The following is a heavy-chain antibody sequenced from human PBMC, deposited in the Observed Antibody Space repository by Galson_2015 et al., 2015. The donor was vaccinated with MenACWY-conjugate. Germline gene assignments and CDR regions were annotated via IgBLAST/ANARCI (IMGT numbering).Heavy chain of an antibody. CDR1: GFAVSNYY. D-gene: IGHD3-10*01. CDR3: ARDSLAGVSGHFDI. Sequence: SLRLSCAASGFAVSNYYMGWVRQAPGKGLEWVSIIYTSGIIDDADSVRGRFTISSYNHKNTLYLQMKSLRAEDTALYYCARDSLAGVSGHFDIWGQGALVTVSS. CDR2: IYTSGII. J-gene: IGHJ4*01. V-gene: IGHV3-66*03.